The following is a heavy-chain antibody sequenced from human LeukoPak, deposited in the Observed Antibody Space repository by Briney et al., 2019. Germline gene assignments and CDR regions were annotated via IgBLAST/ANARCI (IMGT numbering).Heavy chain of an antibody. D-gene: IGHD6-19*01. CDR2: IYPGDSGT. V-gene: IGHV5-51*01. CDR1: GYSFTSYW. CDR3: ARQRYDYSSGWYY. Sequence: GESLKISCKGSGYSFTSYWIGWVRQMPGKGLEWMGIIYPGDSGTRYSPSFQGQVTISADKSISTAYLQWSSLKASDTAMYYCARQRYDYSSGWYYWGQGTLVTVSS. J-gene: IGHJ4*02.